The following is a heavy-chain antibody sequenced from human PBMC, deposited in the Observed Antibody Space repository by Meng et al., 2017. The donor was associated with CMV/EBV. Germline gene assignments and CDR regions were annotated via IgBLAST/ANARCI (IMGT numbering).Heavy chain of an antibody. CDR1: GYTFTGYY. D-gene: IGHD3-10*01. CDR2: INPNSGGT. Sequence: ASVKVSCKASGYTFTGYYMHWVRQAPGQGLEWMGWINPNSGGTNYAQKFQGRVTMTRDTSISTAYMELSRLRSDDTAVYYCARDSHRGILWFGGWFDPWGQGTLVTVSS. CDR3: ARDSHRGILWFGGWFDP. J-gene: IGHJ5*02. V-gene: IGHV1-2*02.